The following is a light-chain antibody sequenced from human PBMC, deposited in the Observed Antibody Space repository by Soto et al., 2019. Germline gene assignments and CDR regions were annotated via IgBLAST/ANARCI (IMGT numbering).Light chain of an antibody. CDR2: DVN. CDR3: CSYTSRANLV. Sequence: QSVLTQPASVSGSPGQSITISCTGTSSDVGGYDYVSWYQQYPGKAPKLLIYDVNNRPSGVSIRFSGSKSGNTASLTVSGLQAEDEADYYCCSYTSRANLVFGGGTKLTVL. V-gene: IGLV2-14*01. J-gene: IGLJ2*01. CDR1: SSDVGGYDY.